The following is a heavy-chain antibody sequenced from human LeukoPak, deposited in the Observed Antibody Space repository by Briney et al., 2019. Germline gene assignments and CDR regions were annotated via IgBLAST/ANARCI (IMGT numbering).Heavy chain of an antibody. Sequence: PSETLSLTCTLSRGSISSSSYYWGWIRQPPGKGLEWIGSIYYSGSTYYNPSLKSRVTISVDTSKNQFSLKLSSVTAADTAVYYCARDLDYGDYTGGFDPWGQGTLVTVSS. CDR1: RGSISSSSYY. D-gene: IGHD4-17*01. V-gene: IGHV4-39*07. CDR2: IYYSGST. J-gene: IGHJ5*02. CDR3: ARDLDYGDYTGGFDP.